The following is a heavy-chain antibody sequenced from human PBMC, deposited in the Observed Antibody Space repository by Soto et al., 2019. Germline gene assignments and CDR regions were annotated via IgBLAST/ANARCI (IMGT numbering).Heavy chain of an antibody. CDR3: ARDRCSGGSCPDAFDI. CDR1: GFTFSSYD. Sequence: GSLRLSCAASGFTFSSYDMHWVRQATGKGLEWVSAIGTAGDTYYPGSVKGRFTISRENAKNSLYLQMNSLRAEDTAVYYCARDRCSGGSCPDAFDIWGQGTMVTVS. V-gene: IGHV3-13*01. D-gene: IGHD2-15*01. CDR2: IGTAGDT. J-gene: IGHJ3*02.